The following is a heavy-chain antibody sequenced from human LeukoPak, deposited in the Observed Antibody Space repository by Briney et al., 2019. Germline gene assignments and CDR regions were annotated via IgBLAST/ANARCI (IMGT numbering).Heavy chain of an antibody. V-gene: IGHV3-74*01. CDR1: GFTFSTHW. Sequence: GGPLRLSCAASGFTFSTHWMHWVRQAPGKGLVWVSRMNGDGSSTKYADSVKGRFTISRDNSKNTLYLQMNSLRAEDTAVYYCARGGGSYFWDYFDYWGQGTLVTVSS. CDR3: ARGGGSYFWDYFDY. J-gene: IGHJ4*02. CDR2: MNGDGSST. D-gene: IGHD1-26*01.